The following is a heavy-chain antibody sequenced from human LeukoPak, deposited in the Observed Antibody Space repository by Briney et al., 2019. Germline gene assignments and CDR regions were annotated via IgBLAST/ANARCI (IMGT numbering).Heavy chain of an antibody. D-gene: IGHD5-18*01. V-gene: IGHV1-2*04. Sequence: ASVKVSCKASGYTFTGYYMHWVRQAPGQGLEWMGWINPNSGGTNYAQKFQGWVTMTRDTSISTAYMELSRLRSDDTAVYYCANALDPVDTTMGQWGQGALVTVSS. CDR3: ANALDPVDTTMGQ. J-gene: IGHJ4*02. CDR1: GYTFTGYY. CDR2: INPNSGGT.